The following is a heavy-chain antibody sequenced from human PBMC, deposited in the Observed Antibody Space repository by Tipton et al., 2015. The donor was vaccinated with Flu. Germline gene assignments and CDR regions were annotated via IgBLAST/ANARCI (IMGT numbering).Heavy chain of an antibody. CDR3: ARSEVGGSCYW. J-gene: IGHJ4*02. CDR1: GFTFSSYE. V-gene: IGHV3-48*03. D-gene: IGHD2-15*01. Sequence: CAASGFTFSSYEMNWVRQAPGKGLEWVSYISSSGSIIYYADSVRGRFTISRDNAKNSLYLQMNSLRAEDTAVYYCARSEVGGSCYWWGQGTLVTVSS. CDR2: ISSSGSII.